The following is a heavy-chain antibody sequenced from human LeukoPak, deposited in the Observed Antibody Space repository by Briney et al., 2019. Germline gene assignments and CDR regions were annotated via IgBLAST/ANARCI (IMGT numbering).Heavy chain of an antibody. D-gene: IGHD1-26*01. CDR3: GMSGDRVPLQDDVFDV. Sequence: GESLKISCKVSGYSFTSYCIGWVRQMPGKGLEWLGIVYPGDSGPTYSPSFQGQVTISVDKSINTAYLQWSSLQASDTAMYYCGMSGDRVPLQDDVFDVWGQGTMVTVST. V-gene: IGHV5-51*01. CDR2: VYPGDSGP. CDR1: GYSFTSYC. J-gene: IGHJ3*01.